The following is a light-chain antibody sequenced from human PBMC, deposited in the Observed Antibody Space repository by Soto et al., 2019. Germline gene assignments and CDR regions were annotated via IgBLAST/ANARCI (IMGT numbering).Light chain of an antibody. V-gene: IGKV4-1*01. CDR3: QQYNRYWT. J-gene: IGKJ1*01. CDR1: KIVLFTPNNRNY. CDR2: DVS. Sequence: DIVMTQSPDSLAVSLGERATINCKSSKIVLFTPNNRNYLVWYQQKPGKAPKLLIYDVSSLESGVPSRFSGSGSETEFTLTISSLFPDDFATYYCQQYNRYWTFGQGTKVDIK.